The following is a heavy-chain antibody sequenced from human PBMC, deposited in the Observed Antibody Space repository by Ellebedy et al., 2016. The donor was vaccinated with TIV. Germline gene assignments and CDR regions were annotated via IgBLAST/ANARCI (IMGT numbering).Heavy chain of an antibody. V-gene: IGHV1-24*01. J-gene: IGHJ4*02. CDR1: GYTLTELS. Sequence: ASVKVSCKVSGYTLTELSMHWVRQAPGKGLEWMGGFDPEDGETIYAQKFQGRVTMTEDTSTDTAYMELSSLRSEDTAVYYCATGLPGLRLGELFAYWGQGTLVTVSS. CDR2: FDPEDGET. CDR3: ATGLPGLRLGELFAY. D-gene: IGHD3-16*01.